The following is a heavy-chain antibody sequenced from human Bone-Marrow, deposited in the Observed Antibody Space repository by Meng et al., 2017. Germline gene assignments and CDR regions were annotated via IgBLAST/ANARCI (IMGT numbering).Heavy chain of an antibody. D-gene: IGHD3-10*01. CDR3: ARDGHGSGSYYEVSLYYYGMDV. J-gene: IGHJ6*02. V-gene: IGHV4-39*07. Sequence: SETLSLTCTVSGGSISSSSYYWGWIRQPPGKGLEWIGSIYYSGSTYYNPSLKSRVTISVDTSKNQFSLKLSSVTAADTAVYYCARDGHGSGSYYEVSLYYYGMDVWGQGTTVTVSS. CDR2: IYYSGST. CDR1: GGSISSSSYY.